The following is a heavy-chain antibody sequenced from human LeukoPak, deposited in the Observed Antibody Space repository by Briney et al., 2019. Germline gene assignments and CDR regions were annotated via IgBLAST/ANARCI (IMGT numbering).Heavy chain of an antibody. J-gene: IGHJ5*02. Sequence: ASQTLSLTCTVSGGSISSGSYYWSWIRQPAGKGLEWIGRIYTSGSTNYNPSLKSRVTISVDTSKNQFSLKLSSVTAADTAVYYCAREWYDFWSNTAGWFDPWGQGTLVTVSS. CDR2: IYTSGST. V-gene: IGHV4-61*02. CDR3: AREWYDFWSNTAGWFDP. D-gene: IGHD3-3*01. CDR1: GGSISSGSYY.